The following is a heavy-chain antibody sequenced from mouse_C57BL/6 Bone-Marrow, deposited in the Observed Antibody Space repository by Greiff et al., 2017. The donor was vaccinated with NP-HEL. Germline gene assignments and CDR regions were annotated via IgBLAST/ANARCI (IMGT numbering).Heavy chain of an antibody. CDR1: GYTFTSYW. J-gene: IGHJ3*01. D-gene: IGHD3-2*02. V-gene: IGHV1-74*01. CDR3: AIKIRSGYEFGY. Sequence: QVQLQQPGAELVKPGASVKVSCKASGYTFTSYWMHWVKQRPGQGLEWIGRIHPSDSDTNYNQQFKSKATLTVDKSSSTAYMQLSSLTAEDSAVYYCAIKIRSGYEFGYWGQGTMVTVAA. CDR2: IHPSDSDT.